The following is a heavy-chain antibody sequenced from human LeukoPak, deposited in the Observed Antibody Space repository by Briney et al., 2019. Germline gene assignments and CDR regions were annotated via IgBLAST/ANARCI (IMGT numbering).Heavy chain of an antibody. Sequence: GASLRLSCAASEFTFSSYAVSWVRQAPGKGLEWVSAISGSGGSTYYADSVKGRFTISRDNSKNTLYLQMNSLRAEDTAVYYCAKVELNWNDEYFQHWGQGTLVTVSS. CDR1: EFTFSSYA. D-gene: IGHD1-1*01. CDR2: ISGSGGST. J-gene: IGHJ1*01. CDR3: AKVELNWNDEYFQH. V-gene: IGHV3-23*01.